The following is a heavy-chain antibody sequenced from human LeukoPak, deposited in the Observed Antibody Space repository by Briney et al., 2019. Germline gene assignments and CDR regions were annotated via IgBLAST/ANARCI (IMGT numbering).Heavy chain of an antibody. CDR1: GFTFSRYS. CDR2: ISSSSSYI. J-gene: IGHJ5*02. CDR3: ARAVNWNADNWFDP. Sequence: GGSLRLSCAASGFTFSRYSMNWVRQAPGKGLEWVSSISSSSSYIYYADSVKGRFTISRDNAKNSLYLQMNSLRAEDTAVYYCARAVNWNADNWFDPWGQGTLVTVSS. V-gene: IGHV3-21*01. D-gene: IGHD1-1*01.